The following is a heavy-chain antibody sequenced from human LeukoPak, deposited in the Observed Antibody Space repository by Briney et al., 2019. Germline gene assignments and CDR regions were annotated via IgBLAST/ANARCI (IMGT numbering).Heavy chain of an antibody. CDR1: GYTFIGYY. D-gene: IGHD3-22*01. Sequence: ASVKVSCKASGYTFIGYYVHWVRQAPGQGLEWMAWINPNTGGTSYAQKFQGRLTVTRDTSITTAYLELKSLRSDDTAVYYCARVYYYDSSGYDFDYWGQGTLVTVSS. J-gene: IGHJ4*02. CDR3: ARVYYYDSSGYDFDY. V-gene: IGHV1-2*02. CDR2: INPNTGGT.